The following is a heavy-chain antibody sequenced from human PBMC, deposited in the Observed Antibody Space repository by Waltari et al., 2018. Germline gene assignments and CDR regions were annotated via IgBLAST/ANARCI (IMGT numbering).Heavy chain of an antibody. V-gene: IGHV4-59*01. J-gene: IGHJ3*02. CDR2: IYYSGST. Sequence: QVQLQESGPGLVKPSEPLSLTCTVSGGSISSYYRSSIRQPPGHGLEWIGYIYYSGSTNYNPSLKSRVTISVDTSKNQFSLKLSSVTAADTAVYYCAREGGMITFGGVIGEDAFDIWGQGTMVTVSS. CDR3: AREGGMITFGGVIGEDAFDI. D-gene: IGHD3-16*02. CDR1: GGSISSYY.